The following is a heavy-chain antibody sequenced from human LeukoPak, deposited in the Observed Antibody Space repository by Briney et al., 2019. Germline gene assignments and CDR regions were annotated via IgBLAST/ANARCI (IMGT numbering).Heavy chain of an antibody. V-gene: IGHV1-2*02. CDR3: ARGGYSRTYYYYYMDV. Sequence: ASVKVSCKASGYTFTSYDINWVRQATGQGLEWMGWMNPNSGGTNYAQKFQGRVTMTRDTSISTAYMELSRLRSDDTAVYYCARGGYSRTYYYYYMDVWGKGTTVTISS. D-gene: IGHD6-13*01. CDR2: MNPNSGGT. J-gene: IGHJ6*03. CDR1: GYTFTSYD.